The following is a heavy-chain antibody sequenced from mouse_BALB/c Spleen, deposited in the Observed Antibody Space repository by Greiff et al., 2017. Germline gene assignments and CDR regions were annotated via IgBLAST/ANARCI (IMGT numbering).Heavy chain of an antibody. D-gene: IGHD1-1*02. CDR1: GFTFSDYY. CDR3: ARGYDYDAMDY. Sequence: EVNVVESGGGLVKPGGSLKLSCAASGFTFSDYYMYWVRQTPEKRLEWVATISDGGSYTYYPDSVKGRFTISRDNAKNNLYLQMSSLKSEDTAMYYCARGYDYDAMDYWGQGTSVTVSS. V-gene: IGHV5-4*02. J-gene: IGHJ4*01. CDR2: ISDGGSYT.